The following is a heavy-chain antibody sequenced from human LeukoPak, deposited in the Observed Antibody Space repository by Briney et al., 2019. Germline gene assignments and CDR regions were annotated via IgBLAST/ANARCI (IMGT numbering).Heavy chain of an antibody. D-gene: IGHD2-15*01. CDR1: GFTFSSYA. Sequence: PGGSLRLSCAASGFTFSSYAMTWVRQAPGKGLEWVSVISGSGGRTYYADPVKGRFTISRDNSKNTLYLQMSSLRAEDTAVYYCAKDRGGGNLDFDYWGQGTLVTVSS. CDR2: ISGSGGRT. J-gene: IGHJ4*02. CDR3: AKDRGGGNLDFDY. V-gene: IGHV3-23*01.